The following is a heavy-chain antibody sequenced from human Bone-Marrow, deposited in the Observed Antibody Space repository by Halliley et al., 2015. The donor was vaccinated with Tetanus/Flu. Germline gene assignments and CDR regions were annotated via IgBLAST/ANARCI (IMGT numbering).Heavy chain of an antibody. V-gene: IGHV4-31*02. CDR2: SGTT. CDR3: ASFYDSTGYRARGHFDH. D-gene: IGHD3-22*01. Sequence: SGTTFYNPSLGSRVTISVDKAQNQFSLRLSSVTAADTAVYHCASFYDSTGYRARGHFDHWGQGTLVPVSS. J-gene: IGHJ4*02.